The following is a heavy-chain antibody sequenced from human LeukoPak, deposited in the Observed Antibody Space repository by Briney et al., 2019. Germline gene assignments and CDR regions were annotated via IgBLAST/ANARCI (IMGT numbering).Heavy chain of an antibody. CDR1: GFTFSSYA. CDR2: IGFGDDSA. D-gene: IGHD3-9*01. CDR3: AKDPTSVGGRHDWLLDS. V-gene: IGHV3-23*01. Sequence: GGSLRLSCAASGFTFSSYAMSWVRQAPGKGLEWVSTIGFGDDSAYYADSVKGRFTISRDSSKNTLYLQMNYLRAEDTAVYYCAKDPTSVGGRHDWLLDSWGQGTLVTVSS. J-gene: IGHJ5*02.